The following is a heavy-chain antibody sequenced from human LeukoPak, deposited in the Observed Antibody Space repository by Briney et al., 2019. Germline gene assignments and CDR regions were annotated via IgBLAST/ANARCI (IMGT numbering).Heavy chain of an antibody. CDR2: INHSGST. CDR1: GGSFSGYY. V-gene: IGHV4-34*01. CDR3: ARIRRRTAATYYYYGMDV. Sequence: PSETLSLTCAVYGGSFSGYYWGWIRQPPGKGLEWIGEINHSGSTNYNPSLKSRVTISVDTSKNQFSLKLSSVTAADTAVYYCARIRRRTAATYYYYGMDVWGQGTTVTVSS. J-gene: IGHJ6*02. D-gene: IGHD2-2*01.